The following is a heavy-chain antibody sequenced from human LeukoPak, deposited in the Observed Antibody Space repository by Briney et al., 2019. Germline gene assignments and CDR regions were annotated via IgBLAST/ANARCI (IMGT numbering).Heavy chain of an antibody. V-gene: IGHV4-39*01. Sequence: SETLSLTCTVSGGSISSSSYYWGWIRQPPGKGLEWIGSIYYSGSTYYNPSLKSRVTISVDTSKNQFSLKLSSVTAADTAVYYCAAQTQYYYGSGSYYIVDPDYWGQGTLVTVSS. J-gene: IGHJ4*02. CDR1: GGSISSSSYY. CDR2: IYYSGST. CDR3: AAQTQYYYGSGSYYIVDPDY. D-gene: IGHD3-10*01.